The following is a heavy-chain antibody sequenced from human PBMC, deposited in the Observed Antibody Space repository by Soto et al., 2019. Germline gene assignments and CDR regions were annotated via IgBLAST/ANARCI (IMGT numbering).Heavy chain of an antibody. V-gene: IGHV4-31*03. CDR3: ARDSGYALNWFDP. J-gene: IGHJ5*02. D-gene: IGHD5-12*01. Sequence: SETLSLTCTVSGGSISSGGYYWSWIRQHPGKGLEWIGYIYYSGSTYYNPSLKSRVTISVDTSKNQFSLKLSSVTAADTAVYYCARDSGYALNWFDPWGQGTLVTVSS. CDR1: GGSISSGGYY. CDR2: IYYSGST.